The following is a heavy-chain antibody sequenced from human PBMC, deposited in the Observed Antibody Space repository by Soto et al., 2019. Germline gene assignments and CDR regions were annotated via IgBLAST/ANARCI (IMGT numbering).Heavy chain of an antibody. V-gene: IGHV1-69*13. CDR3: VRDSGAKLSSS. CDR1: GGTFSSYR. Sequence: GASVKVSCKASGGTFSSYRINWVRQAPGQGLEWVGGFVPIYRTADYAQKFQGRVTITADESARTSYMELRSLKSQDTAVYYCVRDSGAKLSSSWGQGTLVTVSS. CDR2: FVPIYRTA. D-gene: IGHD6-13*01. J-gene: IGHJ4*02.